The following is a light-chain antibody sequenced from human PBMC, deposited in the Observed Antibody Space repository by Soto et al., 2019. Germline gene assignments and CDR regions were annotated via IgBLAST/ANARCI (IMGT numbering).Light chain of an antibody. CDR3: QQHAGSGSPLT. V-gene: IGKV3-20*01. CDR1: QSVGSN. J-gene: IGKJ5*01. Sequence: IVLTQSPGTLSLSPGERPTFSCRASQSVGSNLAWYQQKPGLAPTLLISDASSRASGVPDRFTGSGSGTDFTLTIRSLEPEDFALYYCQQHAGSGSPLTFGQGTRLEIK. CDR2: DAS.